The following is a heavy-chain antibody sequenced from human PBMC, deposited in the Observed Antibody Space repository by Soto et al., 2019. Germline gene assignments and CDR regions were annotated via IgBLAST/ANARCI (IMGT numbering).Heavy chain of an antibody. D-gene: IGHD2-2*01. CDR1: GYTLSELS. CDR2: FDPEDGET. CDR3: ASCPQNCITTSPCCLFFDY. V-gene: IGHV1-24*01. J-gene: IGHJ4*02. Sequence: AASVKVSCKVSGYTLSELSMHWVRQAPGKGLEWMGGFDPEDGETMYAQKFQGRVTMTEDTSTDTAYMELSSLRSEDTAVYYCASCPQNCITTSPCCLFFDYWGQGTLVTVSS.